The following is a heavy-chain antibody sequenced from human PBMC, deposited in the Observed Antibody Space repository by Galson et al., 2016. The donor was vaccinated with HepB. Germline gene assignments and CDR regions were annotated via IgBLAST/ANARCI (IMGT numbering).Heavy chain of an antibody. J-gene: IGHJ4*02. CDR1: GFTLSNYR. D-gene: IGHD5-24*01. Sequence: SLRLSCAVSGFTLSNYRIDWVRQAPGKGLEWVSCISSSSVYIWYADSVRGRFTNSRDNAKNSLYLQMDSLTAEDTAVYYCARAGGFNTPFFDSWGQGTLVTVSS. CDR2: ISSSSVYI. V-gene: IGHV3-21*01. CDR3: ARAGGFNTPFFDS.